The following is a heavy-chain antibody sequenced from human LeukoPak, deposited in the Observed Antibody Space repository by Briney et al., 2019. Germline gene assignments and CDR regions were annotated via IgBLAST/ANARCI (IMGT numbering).Heavy chain of an antibody. Sequence: GASVKVSCKASGYTFTGYYMHWVRQAPGQGLEWMGWINPNSGGTNYAQKFQGRVTMTRDTSISTAYMELSRLRSDDTAVYYCARDDYGSGNYYRFFNNGGQGSLVTVSS. CDR3: ARDDYGSGNYYRFFNN. V-gene: IGHV1-2*02. CDR1: GYTFTGYY. J-gene: IGHJ4*02. CDR2: INPNSGGT. D-gene: IGHD3-10*01.